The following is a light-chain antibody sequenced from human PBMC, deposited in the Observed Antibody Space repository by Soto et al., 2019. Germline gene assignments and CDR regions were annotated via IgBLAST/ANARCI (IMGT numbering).Light chain of an antibody. CDR1: QSVTSN. J-gene: IGKJ5*01. Sequence: EIVMTLPPAPLSVSPGDRPTLXXRASQSVTSNLAWYQQKPGEAPRLVXYGASTRATGIPARFSGSGSGTEFTLTISSLQSEDFAVYFCQQYNNWPPTTCCQGTRLEIK. CDR2: GAS. V-gene: IGKV3-15*01. CDR3: QQYNNWPPTT.